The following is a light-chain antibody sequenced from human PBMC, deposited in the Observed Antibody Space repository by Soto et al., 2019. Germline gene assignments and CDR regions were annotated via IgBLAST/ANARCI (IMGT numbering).Light chain of an antibody. CDR1: SSDVGAYHF. Sequence: QSVLTQPAAVSVSPGQSITISCTGSSSDVGAYHFVSWYQHHPGKAPKLILYEVTSRPSGVSSRFSGSNSGNTASLTISGLQADDEANYYCSSYTSSNTPYVYGTGPKVTVL. V-gene: IGLV2-14*01. J-gene: IGLJ1*01. CDR2: EVT. CDR3: SSYTSSNTPYV.